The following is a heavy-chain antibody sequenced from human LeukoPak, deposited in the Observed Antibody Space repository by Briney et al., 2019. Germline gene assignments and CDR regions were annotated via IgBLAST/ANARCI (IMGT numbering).Heavy chain of an antibody. Sequence: SGGSLRLSCAAFGFTFSSYAMHWVRQAPGKGLEYVSAISSNGGSTYYANSVKGRFTISRDNSKNTLYLQMGSLRAEDMAVYYCARDLGGYSYGYYYYGMDVWGQGTTVTVSS. D-gene: IGHD5-18*01. CDR2: ISSNGGST. V-gene: IGHV3-64*01. J-gene: IGHJ6*02. CDR3: ARDLGGYSYGYYYYGMDV. CDR1: GFTFSSYA.